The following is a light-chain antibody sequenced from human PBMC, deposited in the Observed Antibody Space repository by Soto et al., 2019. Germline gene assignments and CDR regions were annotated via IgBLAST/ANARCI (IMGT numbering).Light chain of an antibody. CDR1: QSISSY. J-gene: IGKJ5*01. Sequence: DIQMTQSPSSLSAAVRDRGTSTCRASQSISSYLNWYQQKPGKAPKLLIYAASSLQSGVPSRFSGSGSGTDFTLTISSLQPEDFATYYCQQTYTTPEITFGQGTRLEIK. CDR2: AAS. V-gene: IGKV1-39*01. CDR3: QQTYTTPEIT.